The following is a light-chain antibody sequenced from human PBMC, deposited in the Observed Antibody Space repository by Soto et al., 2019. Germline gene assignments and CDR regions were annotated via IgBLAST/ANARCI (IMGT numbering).Light chain of an antibody. J-gene: IGKJ3*01. CDR2: GAS. V-gene: IGKV3-15*01. CDR3: QQYNNLPLFP. Sequence: EIVMTQSPATLSVSPGERATLSCRASQSVNNNLAWYQQKPGQAPRLLIYGASIRATGIPARFSGSESGTEFTLTISSLHSEDFAVYYCQQYNNLPLFPFAPGTKVHIK. CDR1: QSVNNN.